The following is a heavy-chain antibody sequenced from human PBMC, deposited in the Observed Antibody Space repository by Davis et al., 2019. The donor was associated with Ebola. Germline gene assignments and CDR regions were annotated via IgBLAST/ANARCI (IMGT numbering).Heavy chain of an antibody. CDR1: GFTFSSYA. J-gene: IGHJ4*02. V-gene: IGHV4-38-2*01. CDR2: IYYSGST. Sequence: ESLKISCAASGFTFSSYAMSWVRQPPGKGLEWIGSIYYSGSTYYNPSLKSRVTISLDTSKNQFSLKLSSVTAADTAVYYCASGRIAVAGIDYWGQGTLVTVSS. CDR3: ASGRIAVAGIDY. D-gene: IGHD6-19*01.